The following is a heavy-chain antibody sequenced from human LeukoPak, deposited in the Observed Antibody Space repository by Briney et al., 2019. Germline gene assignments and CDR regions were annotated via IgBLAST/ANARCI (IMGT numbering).Heavy chain of an antibody. CDR2: IYTSGST. Sequence: SETLSLTCTVSGGSISSYYWGWIRQPPGKGLEWIGYIYTSGSTNYNPSLKSRVTISVDTSKNQFSLKLSSVTAADTAVYYCARSRLVSSTSLNWFDPWGQGTLVTVSS. CDR3: ARSRLVSSTSLNWFDP. CDR1: GGSISSYY. V-gene: IGHV4-4*09. D-gene: IGHD2-2*01. J-gene: IGHJ5*02.